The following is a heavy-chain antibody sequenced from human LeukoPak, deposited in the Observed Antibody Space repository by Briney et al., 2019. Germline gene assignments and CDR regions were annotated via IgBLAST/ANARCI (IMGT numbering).Heavy chain of an antibody. CDR3: ARGLESNYYYYGMDV. CDR1: GGSFSGYY. V-gene: IGHV4-34*01. CDR2: INHSGST. J-gene: IGHJ6*02. Sequence: SETLSLTCAVYGGSFSGYYWSWIRQPPGKGLEWIGEINHSGSTNYNPSLKSRVTISVDTSKNQFSLKLSSVTAADTAVYYCARGLESNYYYYGMDVWGQGTTVTVSS.